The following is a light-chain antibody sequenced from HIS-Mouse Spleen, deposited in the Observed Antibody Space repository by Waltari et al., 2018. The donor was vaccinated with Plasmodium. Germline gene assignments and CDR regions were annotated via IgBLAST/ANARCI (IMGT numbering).Light chain of an antibody. V-gene: IGKV1-5*03. J-gene: IGKJ1*01. CDR2: KAS. Sequence: DIQMTQSPSTLSASVGARVTITCRASQSISSWLAWYQQKPGKAPKPLIYKASSLESGVPSRFSGSGSGTEFTLTISSLQPDDFATYYCQQDNSYWTFGQGTKVEIK. CDR3: QQDNSYWT. CDR1: QSISSW.